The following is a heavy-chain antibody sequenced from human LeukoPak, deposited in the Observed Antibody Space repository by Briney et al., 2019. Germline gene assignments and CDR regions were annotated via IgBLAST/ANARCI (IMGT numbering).Heavy chain of an antibody. CDR3: ARLLSGGSVYAFDI. V-gene: IGHV4-59*01. CDR2: IYYSGST. D-gene: IGHD5/OR15-5a*01. Sequence: SETLSLTCTVSGGSISSYYWSWIRQPPGKGLEWIGYIYYSGSTNYNPSLKSRVTISVDTSKNQFSLKLSSVTAADTAVYYCARLLSGGSVYAFDIWGQGTMVTVSS. CDR1: GGSISSYY. J-gene: IGHJ3*02.